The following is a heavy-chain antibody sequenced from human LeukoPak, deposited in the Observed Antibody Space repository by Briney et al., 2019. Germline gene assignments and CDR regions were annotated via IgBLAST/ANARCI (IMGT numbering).Heavy chain of an antibody. Sequence: GGSLRLSCAASGFTFSSYGMHWVRQAPAKGVEWVANMKQDGSEKYYVDSVKGRFTITRDNAKNSLYLQMNSLRAEDTAVYYCARDLLLWFGESLFMDVWGQGTTVTVSS. CDR2: MKQDGSEK. CDR1: GFTFSSYG. J-gene: IGHJ6*02. CDR3: ARDLLLWFGESLFMDV. V-gene: IGHV3-7*01. D-gene: IGHD3-10*01.